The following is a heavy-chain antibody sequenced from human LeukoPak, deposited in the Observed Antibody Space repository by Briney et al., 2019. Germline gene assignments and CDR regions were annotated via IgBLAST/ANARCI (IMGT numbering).Heavy chain of an antibody. J-gene: IGHJ3*02. D-gene: IGHD1-26*01. CDR1: GGSISSYY. CDR3: ARPATQGGAFDI. Sequence: SETLSLTCTVSGGSISSYYWSWIRHPPGKGLEWIGYIYYSGSTNYNPSLKCRVTISVDTSKNQFSLKLSSVTAADTAVYYCARPATQGGAFDIWGQGTMVTVSS. V-gene: IGHV4-59*08. CDR2: IYYSGST.